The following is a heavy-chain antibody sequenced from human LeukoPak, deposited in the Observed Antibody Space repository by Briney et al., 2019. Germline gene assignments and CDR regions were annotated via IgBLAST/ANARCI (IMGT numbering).Heavy chain of an antibody. Sequence: ASVRVSFTASGYTFTDYYMHWVRQAPGQGQEWMGGIHPNSGATNYAQTFQGRVTMTRDTSISTAYMELGSLGSDDTAVYSCARDVDAGSSLDYWGQGTLVTVSS. V-gene: IGHV1-2*02. CDR1: GYTFTDYY. D-gene: IGHD6-6*01. CDR2: IHPNSGAT. J-gene: IGHJ4*02. CDR3: ARDVDAGSSLDY.